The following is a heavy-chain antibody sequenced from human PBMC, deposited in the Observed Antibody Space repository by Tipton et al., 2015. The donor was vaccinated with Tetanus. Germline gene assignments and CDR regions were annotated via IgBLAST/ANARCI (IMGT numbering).Heavy chain of an antibody. CDR1: GFTFSSYA. D-gene: IGHD1-26*01. J-gene: IGHJ4*02. Sequence: SLRLSCAASGFTFSSYAMSWVRQAPGKGLEWVSAISGSGGSTYYADSVKGRFTISRDNSKNTLYLQMNSLRAEDTAVYYCAKDLQEWELGEGGFDYWGQGTLVTVSS. V-gene: IGHV3-23*01. CDR3: AKDLQEWELGEGGFDY. CDR2: ISGSGGST.